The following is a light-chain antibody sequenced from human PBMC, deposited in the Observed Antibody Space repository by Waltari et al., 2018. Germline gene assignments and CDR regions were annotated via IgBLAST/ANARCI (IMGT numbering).Light chain of an antibody. CDR1: QSVSSY. CDR2: DAS. V-gene: IGKV3-11*01. CDR3: QQRSNWPLT. Sequence: EIVLTQSPATLSLSPGERATLSCRARQSVSSYLAWYQQKPGQAPRLLIYDASNGATGIPARFSGSGSGTDFTLTISGLEPEDFAVYSCQQRSNWPLTFGGGTKVEIK. J-gene: IGKJ4*01.